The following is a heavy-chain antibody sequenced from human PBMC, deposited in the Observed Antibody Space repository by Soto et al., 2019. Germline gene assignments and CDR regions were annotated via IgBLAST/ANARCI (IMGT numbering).Heavy chain of an antibody. V-gene: IGHV4-34*01. Sequence: SETPSLTCAVYGGSFSGYYWSWIRQPPGKGLEWIGEINHSGSTNYNPSLKSRVTISVDTSKNQFSLKLSSVTAADTAVYYCARGGTRKYDYIWGSYRYHTFDYWGQGTLVTVSS. CDR1: GGSFSGYY. D-gene: IGHD3-16*02. CDR2: INHSGST. CDR3: ARGGTRKYDYIWGSYRYHTFDY. J-gene: IGHJ4*02.